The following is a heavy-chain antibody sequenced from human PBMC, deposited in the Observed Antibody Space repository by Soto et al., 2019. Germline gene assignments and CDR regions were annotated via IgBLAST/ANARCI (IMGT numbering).Heavy chain of an antibody. CDR1: GFTFSSYG. Sequence: PGGSLRLSCAASGFTFSSYGMHWVRQAPGKWLEWVAVISYDGSNKYYADSVKGRFTISRDNSKNTLYLQMNSLRAEDTAVYYCAKDAGQWLAGGWELLNYYYGMDVWGQRXTVTVYS. V-gene: IGHV3-30*18. D-gene: IGHD1-26*01. J-gene: IGHJ6*02. CDR3: AKDAGQWLAGGWELLNYYYGMDV. CDR2: ISYDGSNK.